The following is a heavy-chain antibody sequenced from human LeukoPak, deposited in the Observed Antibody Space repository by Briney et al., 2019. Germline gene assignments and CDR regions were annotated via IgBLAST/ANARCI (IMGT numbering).Heavy chain of an antibody. V-gene: IGHV3-23*01. CDR3: AKDLQGSSGYGWYFDL. Sequence: GGSLRLSCAPSVFTFSKYAMSWVPEASGKGVEGVSAICGSGGSTFYADSVKGRFTISRHNSKNTLYLQMNSLRAEDTAVYYCAKDLQGSSGYGWYFDLWGRGTLVTVSS. CDR1: VFTFSKYA. CDR2: ICGSGGST. J-gene: IGHJ2*01. D-gene: IGHD3-22*01.